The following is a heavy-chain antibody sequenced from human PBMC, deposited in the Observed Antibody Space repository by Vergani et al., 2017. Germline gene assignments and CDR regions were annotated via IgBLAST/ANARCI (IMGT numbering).Heavy chain of an antibody. Sequence: QVQLQQWGAGLLKPSETLSLTCAVYGGSFSGYYWSWIRQPPGKGLEWIGEINHSGSTNYNPSLKSRVTISVDTSKNQFSLKLSSVTAADTAVYYCARGPLGFWNGYYPGDYHIDVWGKGTTVTVSS. CDR1: GGSFSGYY. J-gene: IGHJ6*03. CDR3: ARGPLGFWNGYYPGDYHIDV. CDR2: INHSGST. V-gene: IGHV4-34*01. D-gene: IGHD3-3*01.